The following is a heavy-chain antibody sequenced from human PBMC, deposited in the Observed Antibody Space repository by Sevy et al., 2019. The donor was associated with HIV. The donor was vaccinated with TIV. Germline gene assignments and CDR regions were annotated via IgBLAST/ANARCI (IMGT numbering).Heavy chain of an antibody. CDR2: INPDSGGP. J-gene: IGHJ4*02. CDR3: VRDDRDGYFEY. CDR1: GYTFTGYY. Sequence: ASVKVSCKASGYTFTGYYMLWMRQAPGQGLEWMGWINPDSGGPIYAPKFQGRVTLTRDTSISTAYMDLSRLKSDDTAVYYCVRDDRDGYFEYWGQGTLVTVSS. V-gene: IGHV1-2*02.